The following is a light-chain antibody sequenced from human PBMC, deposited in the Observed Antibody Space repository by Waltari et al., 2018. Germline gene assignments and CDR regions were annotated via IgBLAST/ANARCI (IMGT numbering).Light chain of an antibody. Sequence: ELVLTPSPSTLSLSQGETATLSCRASHSVSNYLAWYQPKPGQAPRLLIYDASNRATGIPARFSGSGSGTDFTLTIGSLEPEDFAVYYCQQRSNWPPPITFGQGTRLEIK. CDR1: HSVSNY. J-gene: IGKJ5*01. CDR2: DAS. V-gene: IGKV3-11*01. CDR3: QQRSNWPPPIT.